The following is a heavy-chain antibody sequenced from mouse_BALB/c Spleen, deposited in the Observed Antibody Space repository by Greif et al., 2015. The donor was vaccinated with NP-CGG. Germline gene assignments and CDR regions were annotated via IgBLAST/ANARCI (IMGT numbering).Heavy chain of an antibody. D-gene: IGHD1-1*01. CDR2: INPYNGDT. Sequence: DVKLVESGPELVKPGASVKISCKASGYSFTGHFMNWVMQSHGKSLEWIGRINPYNGDTFYNQKFKGKATLTVDKSSSTAHMELRSLASEDSAVYYCAYYYGSAMDYWGQGTSVTVSS. CDR3: AYYYGSAMDY. V-gene: IGHV1-20*02. J-gene: IGHJ4*01. CDR1: GYSFTGHF.